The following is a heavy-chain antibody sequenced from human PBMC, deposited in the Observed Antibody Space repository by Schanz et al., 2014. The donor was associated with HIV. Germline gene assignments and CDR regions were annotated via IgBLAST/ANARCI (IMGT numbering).Heavy chain of an antibody. CDR2: VKPNSGET. V-gene: IGHV1-2*02. CDR3: ARSRYRLHWLDA. D-gene: IGHD2-2*02. CDR1: GYTFTDYF. J-gene: IGHJ5*02. Sequence: QVQLVQSGAEVKKPGASVKVSCKASGYTFTDYFVHWVRQAPGQGLEWMAWVKPNSGETKFARKFQGRVTVTRDTSINTAYMELSRLRFEDTAVYYCARSRYRLHWLDAWGQGTLVTVSS.